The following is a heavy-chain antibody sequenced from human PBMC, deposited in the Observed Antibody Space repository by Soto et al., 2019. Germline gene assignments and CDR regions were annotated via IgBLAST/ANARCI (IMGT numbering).Heavy chain of an antibody. D-gene: IGHD2-2*01. CDR3: ARIMDCSSTSLLSDAFDI. V-gene: IGHV2-70*11. CDR2: IDWDDDK. J-gene: IGHJ3*02. Sequence: ASGPTLVNPTQTLTLTCTFSGFSLSTSGMCVSWIRQPPGKALEWLARIDWDDDKYYSTSLKTRLTISKDTSKNQVVLTMTNMDPVDTATYYCARIMDCSSTSLLSDAFDIWGQGTMVTVSS. CDR1: GFSLSTSGMC.